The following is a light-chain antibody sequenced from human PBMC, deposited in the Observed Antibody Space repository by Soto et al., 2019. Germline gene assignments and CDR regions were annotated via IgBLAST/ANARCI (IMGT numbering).Light chain of an antibody. J-gene: IGLJ3*02. V-gene: IGLV1-40*01. CDR1: SSNIGAGYD. CDR2: ANS. CDR3: QSFDRSLTAWV. Sequence: QSVLTQPPSVSGAPGQRVTISFTGSSSNIGAGYDVHWYQQLPGAAPTLLISANSDRPSGVPDRFSGSKSGTSASLAITGLQTEHEADYYCQSFDRSLTAWVFGGGTKRTVL.